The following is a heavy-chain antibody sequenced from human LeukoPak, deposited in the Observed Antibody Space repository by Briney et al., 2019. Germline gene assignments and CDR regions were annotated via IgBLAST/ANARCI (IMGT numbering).Heavy chain of an antibody. Sequence: ASVKVSCKASGYNFAHNIHWVRQAPGQGHEFMGWINPKNGGTKYVQNFQGRVTMTRDTSLSTVYMELSSLGSDDTAVYYCVVSIQAAAIPAFDSWGQGTLVTVSS. CDR3: VVSIQAAAIPAFDS. D-gene: IGHD6-25*01. J-gene: IGHJ4*02. CDR2: INPKNGGT. V-gene: IGHV1-2*02. CDR1: GYNFAHN.